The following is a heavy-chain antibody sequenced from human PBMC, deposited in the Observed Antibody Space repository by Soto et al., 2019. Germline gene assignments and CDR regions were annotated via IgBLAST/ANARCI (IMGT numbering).Heavy chain of an antibody. J-gene: IGHJ5*02. V-gene: IGHV1-18*01. CDR2: ISTYNGDT. CDR1: GYTFTRSG. D-gene: IGHD6-19*01. CDR3: ARVKASGWLNWFDP. Sequence: ASVKVSCKASGYTFTRSGISWVRQAPGQGLEWMGWISTYNGDTNYTQTFQGRVTMTTDTSTSTAYMELRSLRSDDTAVYYCARVKASGWLNWFDPWGQGTLVTVSS.